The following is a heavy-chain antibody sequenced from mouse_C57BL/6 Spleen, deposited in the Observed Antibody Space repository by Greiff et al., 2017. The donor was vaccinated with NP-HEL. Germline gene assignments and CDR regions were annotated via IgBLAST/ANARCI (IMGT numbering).Heavy chain of an antibody. CDR1: GFTFSDYG. D-gene: IGHD2-1*01. CDR3: ARNGIFYSPDY. CDR2: ISSGSSTI. V-gene: IGHV5-17*01. J-gene: IGHJ2*01. Sequence: VQLKESGGGLVKPGGSLKLSCAASGFTFSDYGMHWVRQAPEKGPEWVAYISSGSSTIYYADTVKGRFTISRDNAKNTLFLQMTSLRSEDTAMYYCARNGIFYSPDYWGQGTTLTVSS.